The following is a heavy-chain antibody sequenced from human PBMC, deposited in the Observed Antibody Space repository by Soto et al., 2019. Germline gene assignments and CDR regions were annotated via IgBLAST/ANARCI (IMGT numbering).Heavy chain of an antibody. CDR1: GGSISSYY. V-gene: IGHV4-59*01. CDR2: IYYSGST. CDR3: ARKQVGSGYYQFDP. Sequence: SETLSLTCTVSGGSISSYYWSWIRQPPGKGLEWIGYIYYSGSTNYNPSLKSRVTISVDTSKNQFSLKLSSVTAADTAVYYCARKQVGSGYYQFDPWGQGTLVTVS. J-gene: IGHJ5*02. D-gene: IGHD3-22*01.